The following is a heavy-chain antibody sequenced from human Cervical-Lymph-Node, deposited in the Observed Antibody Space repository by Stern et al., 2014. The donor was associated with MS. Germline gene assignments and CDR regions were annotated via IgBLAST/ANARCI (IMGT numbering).Heavy chain of an antibody. CDR1: GVTFSSSYA. D-gene: IGHD2-15*01. CDR2: IIPILGLP. CDR3: ARGVVSNRAAATLHNLFDP. J-gene: IGHJ5*02. Sequence: VQLVESGAEVKKPGSSVNVSCKASGVTFSSSYAITWMRQAPGPGLEWMGRIIPILGLPNYAQKFQGRVTITADTSTSTAYMELSSLRSEDTAVYYCARGVVSNRAAATLHNLFDPWGQGTLVTVSS. V-gene: IGHV1-69*09.